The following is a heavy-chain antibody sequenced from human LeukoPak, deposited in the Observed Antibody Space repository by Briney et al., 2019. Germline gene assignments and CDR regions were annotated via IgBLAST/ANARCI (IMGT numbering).Heavy chain of an antibody. V-gene: IGHV3-23*01. D-gene: IGHD5-18*01. Sequence: GRSLRLSCAASGFSFNEYAIHWVRQAPGKGLEWVSCISNSGGTTYHADSVKGRFAISRDTSKNTLYLQMNSLRVEDTAVYYCAKTSPGYTYGLLDYWGQGTLVTVSS. J-gene: IGHJ4*02. CDR3: AKTSPGYTYGLLDY. CDR1: GFSFNEYA. CDR2: ISNSGGTT.